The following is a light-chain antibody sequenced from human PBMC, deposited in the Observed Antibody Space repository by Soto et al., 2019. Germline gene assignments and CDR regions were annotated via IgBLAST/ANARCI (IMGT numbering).Light chain of an antibody. CDR2: DAS. CDR1: QGISSA. V-gene: IGKV1D-13*01. CDR3: QQFNNYPRT. Sequence: AIQLTQSPSSLSASVGDRVTITCRASQGISSALAWYQQKPGKAPKLLIYDASSLESGVPSRCSGSGSGTDFTLTISSLHPEDFATYYCQQFNNYPRTFGQGTKLEIK. J-gene: IGKJ2*01.